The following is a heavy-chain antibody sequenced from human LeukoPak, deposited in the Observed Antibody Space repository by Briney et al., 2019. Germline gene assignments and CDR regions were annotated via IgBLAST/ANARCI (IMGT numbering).Heavy chain of an antibody. J-gene: IGHJ5*02. Sequence: GGSLRLSCAASGFTSADYAMHWVRQTPGKGLEWVSGIYWNSGRTGYADSVKGRFTISRDNAKNSLYLQMNSLRAEDTAVYYCARDQYNYGYVSWFDPWGQGTLVTVSS. D-gene: IGHD5-18*01. CDR3: ARDQYNYGYVSWFDP. CDR2: IYWNSGRT. V-gene: IGHV3-9*02. CDR1: GFTSADYA.